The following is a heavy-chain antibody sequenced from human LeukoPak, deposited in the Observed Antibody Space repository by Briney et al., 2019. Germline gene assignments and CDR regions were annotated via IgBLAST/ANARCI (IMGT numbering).Heavy chain of an antibody. V-gene: IGHV3-30*18. J-gene: IGHJ6*02. CDR3: AKDRNGYYDYYYGMDV. D-gene: IGHD3-3*01. Sequence: GGSLRLSCAASGFTFSSYGMHWVRQAPGKGLEWVAVISYDGSNKYYADSVRGRFTISRDNSKNTLYLQMNSLRAEDTAVYYCAKDRNGYYDYYYGMDVWGQGTTVTVSS. CDR2: ISYDGSNK. CDR1: GFTFSSYG.